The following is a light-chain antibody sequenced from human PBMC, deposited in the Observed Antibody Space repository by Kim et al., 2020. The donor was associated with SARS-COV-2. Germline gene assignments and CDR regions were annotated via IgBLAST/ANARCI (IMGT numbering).Light chain of an antibody. CDR3: QQYADWPLT. J-gene: IGKJ2*01. Sequence: SVSPGERAPLSCRASQSVSSNLGWYEKKPGQAPRLLIYDTSTRATGVPARFSGSGSGTEFSLTISSLQSEDFAVYYCQQYADWPLTFGQGTKLEF. V-gene: IGKV3D-15*01. CDR1: QSVSSN. CDR2: DTS.